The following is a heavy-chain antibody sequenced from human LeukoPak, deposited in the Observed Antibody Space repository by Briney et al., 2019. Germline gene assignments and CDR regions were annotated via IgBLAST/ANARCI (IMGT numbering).Heavy chain of an antibody. CDR3: ARAPRGSTSFFDI. V-gene: IGHV3-11*01. J-gene: IGHJ3*02. CDR1: GFTFSDYY. CDR2: ISSSGSTI. Sequence: PGGSLRLSCAASGFTFSDYYMSWIRPAPGKGLEWVSYISSSGSTIYYADSVKGRFTISRDNAKNSLYLQMNSLRAEDTAVYYCARAPRGSTSFFDIWGQGTMVTVSS. D-gene: IGHD1-26*01.